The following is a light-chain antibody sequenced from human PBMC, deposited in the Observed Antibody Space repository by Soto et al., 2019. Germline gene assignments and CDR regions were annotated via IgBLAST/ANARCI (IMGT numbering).Light chain of an antibody. Sequence: IVLTQSPGTMFLSXGERATLPXXXSQSISSNLAWYQQKPGQAPRLLMFRTSSRATGFPARFSGSGSGTEFNLTISSLQSEDFGVYYCQQYNNWPRATFGGGTKVDI. CDR2: RTS. J-gene: IGKJ4*01. V-gene: IGKV3-15*01. CDR1: QSISSN. CDR3: QQYNNWPRAT.